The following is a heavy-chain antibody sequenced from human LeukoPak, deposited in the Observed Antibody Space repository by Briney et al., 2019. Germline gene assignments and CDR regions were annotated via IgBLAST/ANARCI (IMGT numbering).Heavy chain of an antibody. CDR2: ISSSGSSI. CDR1: GFTFSSYE. D-gene: IGHD5-18*01. J-gene: IGHJ4*02. CDR3: GRGSVDTAMAGDY. Sequence: GGSLRLSCAASGFTFSSYEMNWVRQAPGKGLEWVSYISSSGSSIYYADSVKGRFTISRDNAKNTLYLQKNSLRGEETAVYYCGRGSVDTAMAGDYWGQGTLVTVSS. V-gene: IGHV3-48*03.